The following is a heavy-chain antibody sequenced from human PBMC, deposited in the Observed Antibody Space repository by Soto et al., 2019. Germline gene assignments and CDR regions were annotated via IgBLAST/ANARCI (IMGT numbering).Heavy chain of an antibody. Sequence: PGGSLRLSCAASGFTFTNYFMHWVRQVPGKGLVWVSRISSDGSSTSYADSVKGRFTISRDNAKNTLYLQMNSLRAEDTAVYYCARYHSDSSGDYYLDYWGQG. CDR3: ARYHSDSSGDYYLDY. V-gene: IGHV3-74*01. CDR1: GFTFTNYF. D-gene: IGHD3-22*01. J-gene: IGHJ4*02. CDR2: ISSDGSST.